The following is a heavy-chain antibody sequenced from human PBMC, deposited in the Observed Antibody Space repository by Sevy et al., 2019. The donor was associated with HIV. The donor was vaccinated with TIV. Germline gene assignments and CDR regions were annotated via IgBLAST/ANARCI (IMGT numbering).Heavy chain of an antibody. CDR3: VKGPHPAVTTSYALDL. D-gene: IGHD4-17*01. J-gene: IGHJ6*02. CDR1: GFIFKSYG. CDR2: IRNDGSTK. Sequence: GGSLRLSCAASGFIFKSYGMHWVRQAPGKGLEWVTFIRNDGSTKYHADSVRGRFTASRDNPKNTLYLQMNSLRPEDTAVYYCVKGPHPAVTTSYALDLWGQGTTVTVSS. V-gene: IGHV3-30*02.